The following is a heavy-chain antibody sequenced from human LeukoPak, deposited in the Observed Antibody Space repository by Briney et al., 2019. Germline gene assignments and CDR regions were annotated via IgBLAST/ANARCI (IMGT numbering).Heavy chain of an antibody. CDR1: GDTFTTYG. V-gene: IGHV1-18*01. J-gene: IGHJ4*02. CDR2: ICGYNGNT. CDR3: ARGLSCSGNTCYAAHFDS. D-gene: IGHD2-15*01. Sequence: ASVKVSCKASGDTFTTYGITWVRQAPGQGLEWMGWICGYNGNTEYTQKFQGRVAMTRDTSTSTAYMELRSLRSDDTAVYYCARGLSCSGNTCYAAHFDSWGQGTLVTVSS.